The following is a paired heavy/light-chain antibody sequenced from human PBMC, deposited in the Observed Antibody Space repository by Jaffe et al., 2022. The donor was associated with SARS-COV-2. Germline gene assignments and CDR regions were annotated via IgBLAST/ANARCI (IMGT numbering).Light chain of an antibody. J-gene: IGLJ2*01. CDR1: SSDVGGYNY. CDR3: SSYAGNNIR. V-gene: IGLV2-8*01. CDR2: EVS. Sequence: QSALTQPPSASGSPGQSVTITCTGTSSDVGGYNYVSWYRQHPGKAPKLMIYEVSKRPSGVPDRFSGSKSGNTASLTVSGLQAEDEADYYCSSYAGNNIRFGGGTKLTVL.
Heavy chain of an antibody. CDR2: ISAGGTAT. D-gene: IGHD3-16*01. Sequence: EVQLLESGGGLVQPGGSLRLSCAASGFTFTDYALSWVRQAPGKGLEWVSAISAGGTATYYKDSVKGRFTISKDKSKNTVFLQMNSLRVEDTSIYYCAKELIQTTTNQERGQFECWGQGTLVTVSS. CDR1: GFTFTDYA. CDR3: AKELIQTTTNQERGQFEC. J-gene: IGHJ4*02. V-gene: IGHV3-23*01.